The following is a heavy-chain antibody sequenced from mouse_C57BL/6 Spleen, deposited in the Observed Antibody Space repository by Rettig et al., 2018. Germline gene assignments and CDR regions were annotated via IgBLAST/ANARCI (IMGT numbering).Heavy chain of an antibody. D-gene: IGHD2-5*01. Sequence: GQGLEWIGDIYPGSGSTNYNEKFKSKATLTVDTSSSTAYMQLSSLTSEDSAVYYCARRHSNYYWGQGTTLTVSS. J-gene: IGHJ2*01. V-gene: IGHV1-55*01. CDR3: ARRHSNYY. CDR2: IYPGSGST.